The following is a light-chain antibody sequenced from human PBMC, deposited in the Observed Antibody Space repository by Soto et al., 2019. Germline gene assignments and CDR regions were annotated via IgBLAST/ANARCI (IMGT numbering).Light chain of an antibody. J-gene: IGKJ5*01. V-gene: IGKV3D-15*01. CDR2: GAS. CDR3: QQYHNWPPIT. Sequence: EIVMTQSPATLSVSPGERATLSCRASQSVGTKLAWYQQKPGQAPRLLIHGASNRATGIPDRFSGSGSGTDFTLTITRLEPEDFAVYYCQQYHNWPPITFGQGTRLEIK. CDR1: QSVGTK.